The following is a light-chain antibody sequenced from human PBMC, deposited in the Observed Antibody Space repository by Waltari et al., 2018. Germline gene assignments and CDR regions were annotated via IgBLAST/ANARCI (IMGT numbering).Light chain of an antibody. V-gene: IGKV1-5*03. CDR1: QRLSSY. CDR2: KTS. Sequence: DIQMTPSPSTLSASVGDRVTIICRASQRLSSYLAWYQQKPGKAPKLLIYKTSSLETGVPSSFSGTGSGTEFTLTISSLQPDDIATYYCQQYNSYPFIFGPGTKVDIK. CDR3: QQYNSYPFI. J-gene: IGKJ3*01.